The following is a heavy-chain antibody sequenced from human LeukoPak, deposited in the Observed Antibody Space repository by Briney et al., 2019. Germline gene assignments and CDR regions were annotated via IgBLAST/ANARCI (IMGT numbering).Heavy chain of an antibody. CDR1: GGSISSYY. CDR2: IYYSGST. J-gene: IGHJ5*02. V-gene: IGHV4-59*01. CDR3: ARDSSGWDNWFDP. Sequence: PSETLSLTCTVSGGSISSYYWSWIRQPPGKGLEWIGYIYYSGSTNYNPSLKSRVTISVDTSKSQFSLKLSSVTAADTAVYYCARDSSGWDNWFDPWGQGTLVTVSS. D-gene: IGHD6-19*01.